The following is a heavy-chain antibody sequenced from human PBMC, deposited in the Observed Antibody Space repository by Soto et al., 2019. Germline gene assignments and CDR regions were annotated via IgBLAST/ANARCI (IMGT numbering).Heavy chain of an antibody. V-gene: IGHV3-23*01. J-gene: IGHJ6*02. CDR3: AKGPKVPTVTQYYYYYGMDV. D-gene: IGHD4-4*01. CDR2: ISGSGGST. CDR1: GFTFSSYA. Sequence: GGSLRLSCAASGFTFSSYAMSWVRQAPGKGLEWVSAISGSGGSTYYADSVKGRFTISRDNSKNTLYLQMNNLRAEDTAVYYCAKGPKVPTVTQYYYYYGMDVWGQGTTVTVSS.